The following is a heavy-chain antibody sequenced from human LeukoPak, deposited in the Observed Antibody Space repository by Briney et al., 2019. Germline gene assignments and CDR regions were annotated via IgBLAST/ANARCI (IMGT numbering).Heavy chain of an antibody. J-gene: IGHJ4*02. V-gene: IGHV4-34*01. CDR2: INHSGST. CDR1: GGSFSGYY. D-gene: IGHD2-2*01. CDR3: ARRDKYQLLNFDY. Sequence: SETLCLTCAVYGGSFSGYYWSWIRQPPGKGLEWIGEINHSGSTNYNPSLKSRVTISVDTSKNQFSLKLSSVTAADTAVYYCARRDKYQLLNFDYWGQGTLVTVSS.